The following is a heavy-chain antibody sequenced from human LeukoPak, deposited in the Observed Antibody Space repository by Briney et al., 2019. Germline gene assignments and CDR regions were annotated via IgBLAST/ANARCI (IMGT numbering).Heavy chain of an antibody. CDR1: GGSFSGYY. CDR2: IYYSGST. V-gene: IGHV4-59*01. Sequence: SETLSLTCAVYGGSFSGYYWSWIRQPPGKGLEWIGYIYYSGSTNYNPSLKSRVTISVDTSKNQFSLKLSSVTAADTAVYYCARGLGGYNPFDYWGQGTLVTVSS. CDR3: ARGLGGYNPFDY. D-gene: IGHD5-24*01. J-gene: IGHJ4*02.